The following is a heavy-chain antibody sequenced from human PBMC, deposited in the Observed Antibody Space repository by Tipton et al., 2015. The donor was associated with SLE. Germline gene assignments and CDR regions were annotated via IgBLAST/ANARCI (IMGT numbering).Heavy chain of an antibody. CDR3: ARDVPGITMVQGDALDI. Sequence: LRLSCAVYGGSFSGYYWSWIRQPPGKGLEWIGEINHSGSTNYNPSLKSRVTISVDTSKNQFSLKLSSVTAADTAVYYCARDVPGITMVQGDALDIWGQGTMVTVSS. CDR2: INHSGST. J-gene: IGHJ3*02. D-gene: IGHD3-10*01. V-gene: IGHV4-34*01. CDR1: GGSFSGYY.